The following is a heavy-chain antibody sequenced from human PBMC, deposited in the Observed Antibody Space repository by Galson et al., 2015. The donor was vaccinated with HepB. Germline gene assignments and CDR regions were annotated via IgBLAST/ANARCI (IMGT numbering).Heavy chain of an antibody. CDR2: IDPSDSYT. D-gene: IGHD4-23*01. Sequence: QSGAEVKKPGESLKISCKGSGYSFTGYWIGWVRQMPGKGLEWMGRIDPSDSYTNYSPSFQGHVTISADKSISTAYLQWSSLKASDTAMYYCARGLRWAPEDWGQGTLVTVSS. CDR1: GYSFTGYW. V-gene: IGHV5-10-1*01. CDR3: ARGLRWAPED. J-gene: IGHJ4*02.